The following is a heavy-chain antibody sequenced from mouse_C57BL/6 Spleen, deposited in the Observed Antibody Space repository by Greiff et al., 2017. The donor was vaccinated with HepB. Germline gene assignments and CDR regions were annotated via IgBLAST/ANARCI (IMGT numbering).Heavy chain of an antibody. CDR1: GYTFTSYW. D-gene: IGHD2-4*01. J-gene: IGHJ1*03. V-gene: IGHV1-55*01. CDR2: IYPGSGST. CDR3: ARSLYDYDVGYFDV. Sequence: VQLQQPGAELVKPGASVKMSCKASGYTFTSYWITWVKQRPGQGLEWIGDIYPGSGSTNYNEKFKSKATLTVDTSSSTAYMQLSSLTSEDSAVYYCARSLYDYDVGYFDVWGTGTTVTVSS.